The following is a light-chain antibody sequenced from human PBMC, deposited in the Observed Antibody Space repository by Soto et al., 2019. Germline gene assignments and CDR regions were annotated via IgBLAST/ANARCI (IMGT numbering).Light chain of an antibody. V-gene: IGLV1-40*01. Sequence: QSVLTQPPSVSGAPGQRVTISCTGSSSNIGADYDVHWYQQLPGTAPKLLVYRNRNRPSEVPDRFSGSKSGPSASLAITGLQAEDEADYYCQSYDSSLSGRVFGTGTKVTVL. CDR3: QSYDSSLSGRV. CDR2: RNR. J-gene: IGLJ1*01. CDR1: SSNIGADYD.